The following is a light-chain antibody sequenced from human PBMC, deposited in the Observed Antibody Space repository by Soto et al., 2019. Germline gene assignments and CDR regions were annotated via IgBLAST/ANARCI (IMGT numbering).Light chain of an antibody. Sequence: DIQLTQSPSFLSASVGDRVTIACRASQGINNYLAWYQQKPGKAPKLLIYFASTLQSGVPSRFSGSASWTEFTLTIDSLQPDDFASYYCQQLNSYPVTFGPGTKVDIK. CDR3: QQLNSYPVT. V-gene: IGKV1-9*01. CDR2: FAS. J-gene: IGKJ3*01. CDR1: QGINNY.